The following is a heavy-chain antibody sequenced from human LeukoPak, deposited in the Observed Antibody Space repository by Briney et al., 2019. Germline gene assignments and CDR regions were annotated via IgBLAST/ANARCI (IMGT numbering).Heavy chain of an antibody. V-gene: IGHV3-21*01. Sequence: GGSLRLSCAASGFTFSSYSMNWVRQAPGKGLEWVSSISSSSSYIYYADSVKGRSTISRDNAKNSLYLQMNSLRAEDTAVYYCARDHPDYDILTGPGNGMDVWGQGTPVTVSS. D-gene: IGHD3-9*01. CDR2: ISSSSSYI. CDR1: GFTFSSYS. J-gene: IGHJ6*02. CDR3: ARDHPDYDILTGPGNGMDV.